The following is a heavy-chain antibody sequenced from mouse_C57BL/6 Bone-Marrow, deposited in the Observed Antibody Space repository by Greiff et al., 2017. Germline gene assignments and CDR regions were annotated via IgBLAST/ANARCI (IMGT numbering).Heavy chain of an antibody. CDR1: GFTIKNTS. Sequence: VQLQQSVAELVRPGASVKLSCTASGFTIKNTSMHWVKQRPEQGLEWIGRIDPANGNTNYAPKFQGKATITTDTSSNTAYLQLSSLTSEDTAIYYCARWVRRRGFAYWGQGTLVTVSA. J-gene: IGHJ3*01. V-gene: IGHV14-3*01. CDR3: ARWVRRRGFAY. CDR2: IDPANGNT. D-gene: IGHD2-1*01.